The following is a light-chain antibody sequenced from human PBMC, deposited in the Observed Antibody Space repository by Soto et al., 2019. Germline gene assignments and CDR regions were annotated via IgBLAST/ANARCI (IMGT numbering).Light chain of an antibody. CDR1: QSVSSSY. J-gene: IGKJ5*01. CDR2: AAS. Sequence: EIVLTQPPGTLSLSPGERATLSCRASQSVSSSYLAWYQQKPGQAPRLLMSAASSRATGIPDRFSGSGSGTDFTLTISRLEAEDFAVYYCLQSSSSPITFGQGTRLEIK. V-gene: IGKV3-20*01. CDR3: LQSSSSPIT.